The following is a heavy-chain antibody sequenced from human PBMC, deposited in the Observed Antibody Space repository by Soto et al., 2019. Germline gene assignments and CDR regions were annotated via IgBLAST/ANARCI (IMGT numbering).Heavy chain of an antibody. D-gene: IGHD1-1*01. CDR3: ARTVRWKGREYGLDV. Sequence: QVQLVQSGAEVKKPGASVKISCQAFGFSLNTYDFYWVRQAPRQRLEWMGRITAAKDDTKYSQRFRVTVTISWDTTANTAFFEMNGLRYEDTAVYYCARTVRWKGREYGLDVWGQGTTV. J-gene: IGHJ6*02. CDR2: ITAAKDDT. V-gene: IGHV1-3*01. CDR1: GFSLNTYD.